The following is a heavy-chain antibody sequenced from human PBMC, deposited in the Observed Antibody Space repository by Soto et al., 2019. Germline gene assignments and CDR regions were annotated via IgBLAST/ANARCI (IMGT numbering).Heavy chain of an antibody. CDR2: MNPNSGNT. CDR3: ARADHYYDTSGYSELYYYYGMDV. CDR1: GYTFTSYD. Sequence: ASVKVSCKASGYTFTSYDINWVRQATGQGLEWMGWMNPNSGNTGYAQKFQGRVTMTRNTSISTAYMELSSLRSEDTAVYYCARADHYYDTSGYSELYYYYGMDVWGQGTTVTVSS. V-gene: IGHV1-8*01. J-gene: IGHJ6*02. D-gene: IGHD3-22*01.